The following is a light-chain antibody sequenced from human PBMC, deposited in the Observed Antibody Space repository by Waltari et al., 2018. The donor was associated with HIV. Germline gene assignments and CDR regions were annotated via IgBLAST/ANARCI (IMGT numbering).Light chain of an antibody. J-gene: IGLJ1*01. CDR2: RNN. CDR3: AAWDDSLSGRYV. V-gene: IGLV1-47*01. Sequence: QSVLTQPPSASGTSGQRVTISCSGSSSNIGSNYVYWYQQLPGTAPKLLIYRNNQRPSGVPDRFSGSKSGTSAFLAISGLRSEDEADYYCAAWDDSLSGRYVFGTGTKVTVL. CDR1: SSNIGSNY.